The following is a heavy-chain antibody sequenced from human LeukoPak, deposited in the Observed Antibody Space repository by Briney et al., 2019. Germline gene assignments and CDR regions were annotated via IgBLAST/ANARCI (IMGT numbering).Heavy chain of an antibody. CDR1: GFTFDEYG. V-gene: IGHV3-20*04. CDR3: ARESSSSSRLDY. CDR2: INWNGGSK. J-gene: IGHJ4*02. Sequence: GGSLRLSCAASGFTFDEYGMSWVRQAPGKGLEGVSGINWNGGSKGYAYSVNGRFTISRDNAKNSLYLQMNSLRAEDTALYYCARESSSSSRLDYWGQGTLVTVSS. D-gene: IGHD6-6*01.